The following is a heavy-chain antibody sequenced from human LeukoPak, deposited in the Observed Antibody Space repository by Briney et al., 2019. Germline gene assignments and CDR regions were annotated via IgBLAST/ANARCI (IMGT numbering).Heavy chain of an antibody. Sequence: GASVKVSCKASGYTFATYGITWVRQAPGEGLEWMGWISAHSGDTNYAQKLQGRVTMATDTSTSTAYMELRSLRSDDTAVYYCARDRGVRDMVVTTSRVDYWGQGTLVTVSS. CDR2: ISAHSGDT. J-gene: IGHJ4*02. CDR3: ARDRGVRDMVVTTSRVDY. V-gene: IGHV1-18*01. D-gene: IGHD2-21*02. CDR1: GYTFATYG.